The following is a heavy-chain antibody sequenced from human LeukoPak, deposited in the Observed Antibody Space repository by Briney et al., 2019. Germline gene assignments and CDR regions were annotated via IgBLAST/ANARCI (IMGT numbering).Heavy chain of an antibody. Sequence: GGSLRLSCAASGFTFSSFDMNWVRQAPGKGLEWVSYISGGTFTIYYADSVKGRFTISRDNAKNLLYLQMNGLRDEDTAVYYCARDLISGSYTFDYWGRGTLVTVSS. CDR2: ISGGTFTI. CDR3: ARDLISGSYTFDY. V-gene: IGHV3-48*02. J-gene: IGHJ4*02. CDR1: GFTFSSFD. D-gene: IGHD1-26*01.